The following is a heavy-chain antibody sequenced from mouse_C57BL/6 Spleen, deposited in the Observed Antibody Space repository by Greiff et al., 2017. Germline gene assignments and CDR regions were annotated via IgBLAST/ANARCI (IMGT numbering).Heavy chain of an antibody. CDR3: ASVFLGYDVGGFAY. CDR1: GFNIKDYY. Sequence: EVQLQQSGAELVKPGASVTLSCTASGFNIKDYYMHWVKQRTEQGLEWIGRIDPEDGETKYAPQFQGTATITADTSSNTAYLQLGSLTAEDSAVYYCASVFLGYDVGGFAYWGQGTLVTVSA. V-gene: IGHV14-2*01. CDR2: IDPEDGET. J-gene: IGHJ3*01. D-gene: IGHD2-2*01.